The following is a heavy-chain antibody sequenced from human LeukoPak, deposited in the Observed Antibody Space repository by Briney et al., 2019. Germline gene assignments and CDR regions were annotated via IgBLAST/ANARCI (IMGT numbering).Heavy chain of an antibody. CDR3: ARGRWSVAAGMLDY. V-gene: IGHV4-34*01. CDR1: GGSFSGYY. Sequence: SETLSLTCAVYGGSFSGYYWSWIRQPPGKGLEWIGEINHSGSTNYNPSLKSRVTISVDTSKNQFSLKLSSVTAADTAVYYCARGRWSVAAGMLDYWGQGTLVTVSS. J-gene: IGHJ4*02. D-gene: IGHD6-13*01. CDR2: INHSGST.